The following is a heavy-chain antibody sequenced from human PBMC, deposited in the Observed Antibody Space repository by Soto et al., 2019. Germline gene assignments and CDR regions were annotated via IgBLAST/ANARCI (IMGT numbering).Heavy chain of an antibody. CDR3: AKPPYSNDFDL. J-gene: IGHJ4*02. Sequence: EVQLLESGVGLVQPVGSLRLSCVAYGFTFSNYAMTWVRQAPGKGLEWVSGVSNGGDSTYYADSVKGRFTISRDNSKNTVFLQMNSLRVEDTAVYYCAKPPYSNDFDLWGQGTLVTVSS. CDR2: VSNGGDST. V-gene: IGHV3-23*01. D-gene: IGHD6-13*01. CDR1: GFTFSNYA.